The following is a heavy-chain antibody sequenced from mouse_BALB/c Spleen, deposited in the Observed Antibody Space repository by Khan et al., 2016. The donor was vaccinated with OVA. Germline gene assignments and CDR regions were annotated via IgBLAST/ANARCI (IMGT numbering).Heavy chain of an antibody. CDR1: GFTFSTYG. CDR3: TKLAYYYGSEGFTN. D-gene: IGHD1-1*01. V-gene: IGHV5-6*01. Sequence: EVELVESGGDLVNPGGSLKLTCAASGFTFSTYGMSWVRQTPDKRLEWVATISTGGSYTYYPDSVKGRFTISRDTAKNTLYLQMSSLKSEDTAMFYCTKLAYYYGSEGFTNWGQGTLVTVSA. CDR2: ISTGGSYT. J-gene: IGHJ3*01.